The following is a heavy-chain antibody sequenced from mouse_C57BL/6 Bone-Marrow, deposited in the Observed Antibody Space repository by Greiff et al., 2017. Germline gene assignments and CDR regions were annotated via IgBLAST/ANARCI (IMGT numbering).Heavy chain of an antibody. CDR3: TTGLCGSSPCWYFDV. CDR2: IDPENGDT. Sequence: VQLQQSGAELVRPGASVKLSCTASGFNIKDDYMHWVKQRPEQGLEWIGWIDPENGDTEYASKFQGKATITADTSSNTAYLQLSSLTSEDTAVYDCTTGLCGSSPCWYFDVWGTGTTVTVSA. D-gene: IGHD1-1*01. V-gene: IGHV14-4*01. CDR1: GFNIKDDY. J-gene: IGHJ1*03.